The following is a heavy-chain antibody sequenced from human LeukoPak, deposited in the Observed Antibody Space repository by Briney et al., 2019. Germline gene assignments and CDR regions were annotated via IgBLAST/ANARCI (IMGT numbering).Heavy chain of an antibody. CDR2: IYHSGNT. V-gene: IGHV4-38-2*02. D-gene: IGHD6-19*01. J-gene: IGHJ4*02. CDR1: SSSIRTGYH. Sequence: PSETLSLTCTVASSSIRTGYHWGWIRQFPGKGLEWIGSIYHSGNTYYNPSLRSRVTISVDTPKNQFSLNLSSVTAADTAVYYCAKSPFSSGWYSWGQGTLVTVSS. CDR3: AKSPFSSGWYS.